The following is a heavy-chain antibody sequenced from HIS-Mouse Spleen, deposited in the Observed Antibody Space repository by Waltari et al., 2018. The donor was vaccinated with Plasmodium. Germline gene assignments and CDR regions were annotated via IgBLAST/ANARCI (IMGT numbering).Heavy chain of an antibody. CDR3: ASSWYWYFDL. CDR2: IKQDGSEK. CDR1: GSTLGTYC. Sequence: EVQLVESGGGLFQLGGSLRLSCAASGSTLGTYCMSWVRQAPGRGLEWVANIKQDGSEKSYVDSVKGRFTISRDNAKNSLYLQMNSLRAEDTAVYYCASSWYWYFDLWGRGTLVTVSS. J-gene: IGHJ2*01. D-gene: IGHD6-13*01. V-gene: IGHV3-7*01.